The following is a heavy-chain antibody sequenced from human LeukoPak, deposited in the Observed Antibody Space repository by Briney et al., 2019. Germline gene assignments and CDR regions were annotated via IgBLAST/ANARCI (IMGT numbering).Heavy chain of an antibody. CDR3: TTADSSGRFLIDY. J-gene: IGHJ4*02. D-gene: IGHD3-22*01. Sequence: RGSLRLSCAASGFAFTNAWMNWVRQAPGKGLEWVGRIKSKTDGGTADYAAPVKGRFTISRDDSKNTLYLQMNSLKTEDTAVYYCTTADSSGRFLIDYWGQGTLVTASS. V-gene: IGHV3-15*07. CDR1: GFAFTNAW. CDR2: IKSKTDGGTA.